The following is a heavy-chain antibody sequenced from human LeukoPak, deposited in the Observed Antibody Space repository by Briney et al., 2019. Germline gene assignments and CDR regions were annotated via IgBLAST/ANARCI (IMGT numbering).Heavy chain of an antibody. CDR2: ISGNGGRI. D-gene: IGHD3-10*01. V-gene: IGHV3-48*03. CDR3: ARALGSGNTRGYLDY. CDR1: GFTFSSYE. J-gene: IGHJ4*02. Sequence: GGSLRLSCAASGFTFSSYEMNWVRQAPGKGLEWVSYISGNGGRIYSADSLKGRVTISRDNAKNSLYLQMNSLRAEDTGVYYCARALGSGNTRGYLDYWGQGALVTVSS.